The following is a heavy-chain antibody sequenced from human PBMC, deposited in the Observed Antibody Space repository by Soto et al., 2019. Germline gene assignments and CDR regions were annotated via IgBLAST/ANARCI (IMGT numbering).Heavy chain of an antibody. Sequence: QVQLVQSGAEVKKPGSSVKVSCKASGGTFSSYAISWVRQAPGQGLEWMGGIIPIFGTANYAQKFQGRVTITADKSTSTAYMELSSLRSEDTAVYYCARVRCSGDSCYPNDAFDIWGQGTMVTVSS. CDR2: IIPIFGTA. CDR1: GGTFSSYA. D-gene: IGHD2-15*01. CDR3: ARVRCSGDSCYPNDAFDI. V-gene: IGHV1-69*06. J-gene: IGHJ3*02.